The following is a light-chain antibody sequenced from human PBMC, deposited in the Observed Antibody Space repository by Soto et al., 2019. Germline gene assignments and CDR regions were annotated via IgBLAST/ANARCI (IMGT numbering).Light chain of an antibody. J-gene: IGLJ1*01. Sequence: QSVLTQPASVSGSPGQSITISCTGTSSDVGAYNSVSWYQQHPGKAPKLMIYEVSHRPSGVSNRFSGSKSDNTASLTISGLQAEDEADYYCSSYTSISTLYVFGTGTKVTVL. CDR3: SSYTSISTLYV. V-gene: IGLV2-14*01. CDR1: SSDVGAYNS. CDR2: EVS.